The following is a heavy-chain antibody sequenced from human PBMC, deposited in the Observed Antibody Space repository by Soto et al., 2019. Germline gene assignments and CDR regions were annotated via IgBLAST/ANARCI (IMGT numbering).Heavy chain of an antibody. CDR2: VNPDTGDT. Sequence: QVQLVQSGAEVKKPGASVKVSCKASGYTFVAFDIAWVRQASGQGLEWVGWVNPDTGDTAYKREFQGRRSMTRDTSINTVYMELSSLTPDETAMYFCVRQAGGASTPGDDYWGQGTLVTVSP. CDR1: GYTFVAFD. D-gene: IGHD2-15*01. J-gene: IGHJ4*02. V-gene: IGHV1-8*01. CDR3: VRQAGGASTPGDDY.